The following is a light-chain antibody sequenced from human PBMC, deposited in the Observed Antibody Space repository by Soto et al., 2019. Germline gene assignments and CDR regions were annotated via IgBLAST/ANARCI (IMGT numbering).Light chain of an antibody. V-gene: IGKV1-5*01. Sequence: DIQMTQSPSTVSASLGDIVTITFRASQNINSWLAWYQQKPGSAPKVLIYDASSLESGVPSRFSGSGSGTDFTLTISSLQPEDCATYYCQQYNSYPRTFGQGTKVDTK. CDR2: DAS. CDR1: QNINSW. CDR3: QQYNSYPRT. J-gene: IGKJ1*01.